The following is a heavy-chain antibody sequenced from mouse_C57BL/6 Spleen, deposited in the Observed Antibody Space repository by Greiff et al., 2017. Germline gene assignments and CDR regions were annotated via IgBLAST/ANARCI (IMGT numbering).Heavy chain of an antibody. D-gene: IGHD2-1*01. CDR2: ISNGGGST. CDR1: GFTFSDYY. J-gene: IGHJ4*01. Sequence: EVKLVESGGGLVQPGGSLKLSCAASGFTFSDYYMYWVRQTPETRLEWVAYISNGGGSTYYPDTVKGRFTISRDNAKNTLYLQMSRLKSEDTAMYYCARRYYGNYPYAMDYWGQGTSVTVSS. V-gene: IGHV5-12*01. CDR3: ARRYYGNYPYAMDY.